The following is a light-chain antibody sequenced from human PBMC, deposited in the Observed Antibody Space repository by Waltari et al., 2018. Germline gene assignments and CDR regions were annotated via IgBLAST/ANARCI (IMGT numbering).Light chain of an antibody. Sequence: QLAVTQSPSASVSLGASVKLTCTLSSEHSAYAIAWHQHQPEKGPRFLMKIYGGGGHTKGDGIPDRFSGFSSGAERYLTISSLQYEDEAAYYCQTWDPDTVVFGGGTKLTV. V-gene: IGLV4-69*01. CDR1: SEHSAYA. J-gene: IGLJ2*01. CDR3: QTWDPDTVV. CDR2: IYGGGGH.